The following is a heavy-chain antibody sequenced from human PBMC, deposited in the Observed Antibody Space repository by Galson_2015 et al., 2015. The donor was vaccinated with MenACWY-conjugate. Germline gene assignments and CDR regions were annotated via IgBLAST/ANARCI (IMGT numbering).Heavy chain of an antibody. V-gene: IGHV3-7*01. Sequence: SLRLSCAPSGFTFSTYWMTWVRQAPGKGLEWVANIKYDGSEQYYGDSVRGRFTISRDNARNSLYLQMNSLRPEDTAVYFCVGPIMTFGAVRSLDSWGQGTVVTVSS. CDR3: VGPIMTFGAVRSLDS. CDR2: IKYDGSEQ. D-gene: IGHD3-16*01. J-gene: IGHJ5*01. CDR1: GFTFSTYW.